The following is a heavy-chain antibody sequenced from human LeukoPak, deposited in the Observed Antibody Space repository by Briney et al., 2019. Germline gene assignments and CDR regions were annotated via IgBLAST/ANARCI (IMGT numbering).Heavy chain of an antibody. CDR2: INHSGST. V-gene: IGHV4-34*01. Sequence: AESLTLTCAVYGWSFSSYYWSWVRQPPGKGLEWVGDINHSGSTKYNPSLKSRVTISVDTSKNQFSLKLSSMTAADTAVYYWTCGFGELLSAYWGQGSLVTVSS. CDR1: GWSFSSYY. D-gene: IGHD3-10*01. J-gene: IGHJ4*02. CDR3: TCGFGELLSAY.